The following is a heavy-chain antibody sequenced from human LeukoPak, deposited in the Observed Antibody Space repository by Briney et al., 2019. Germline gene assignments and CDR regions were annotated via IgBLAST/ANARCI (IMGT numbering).Heavy chain of an antibody. D-gene: IGHD3-16*01. CDR1: GFTFSSHS. J-gene: IGHJ6*03. CDR2: IKQDGSEK. CDR3: ARDRRFTHMDV. V-gene: IGHV3-7*01. Sequence: GGSLRLSCAASGFTFSSHSMNWVRQAPGKGLEWVANIKQDGSEKYYVDSVKGRFTISRDNAKNSLYLQMNSLRAEDTAVYYCARDRRFTHMDVWGKGTTVTVSS.